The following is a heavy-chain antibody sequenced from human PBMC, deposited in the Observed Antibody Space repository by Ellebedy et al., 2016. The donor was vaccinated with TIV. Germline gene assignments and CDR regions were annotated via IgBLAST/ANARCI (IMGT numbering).Heavy chain of an antibody. Sequence: GESLKISCKVSGYNFRNYYIVWVRQMPGKGLEWMGIISPSDSDTTYSPPFQGQVTISVDRSITTAYLQWNSLKASDTAMYYCARHRGRDGYSFDYWGQGTLVTVSS. V-gene: IGHV5-51*01. CDR1: GYNFRNYY. D-gene: IGHD5-24*01. J-gene: IGHJ4*02. CDR3: ARHRGRDGYSFDY. CDR2: ISPSDSDT.